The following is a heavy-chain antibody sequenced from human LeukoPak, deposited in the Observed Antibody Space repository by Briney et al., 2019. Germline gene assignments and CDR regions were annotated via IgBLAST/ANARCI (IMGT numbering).Heavy chain of an antibody. V-gene: IGHV1-69*13. CDR2: IIPIFGTA. D-gene: IGHD1-26*01. CDR3: ATMYSGSYYSPLDY. CDR1: GRTFSSYA. J-gene: IGHJ4*02. Sequence: SVKVSCKASGRTFSSYAISCVRQAPGQGLEWMGGIIPIFGTANYAQKFQGRVTITADESTSTAYMELSSLRSEDTAVYYCATMYSGSYYSPLDYWGQGTLVTVSS.